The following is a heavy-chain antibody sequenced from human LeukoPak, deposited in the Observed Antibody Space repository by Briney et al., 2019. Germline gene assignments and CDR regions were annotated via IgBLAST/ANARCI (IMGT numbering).Heavy chain of an antibody. D-gene: IGHD4-23*01. Sequence: CITGSSRTIFDADSVRGRFTVSRDNAQNSLFLQMNSLRAEDTAVYYCARDYGGSSPFDYWGQGTLVTVSS. J-gene: IGHJ4*02. CDR3: ARDYGGSSPFDY. CDR2: ITGSSRTI. V-gene: IGHV3-48*01.